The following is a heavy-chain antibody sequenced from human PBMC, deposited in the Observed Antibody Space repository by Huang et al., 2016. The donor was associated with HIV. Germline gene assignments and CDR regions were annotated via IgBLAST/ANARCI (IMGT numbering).Heavy chain of an antibody. CDR1: GGSFSGYY. CDR3: ARERMMSWLDDHDAFDI. CDR2: SNHSGST. J-gene: IGHJ3*02. D-gene: IGHD1-1*01. Sequence: QVQLQQWGAGLLKPSETLSLTCAVYGGSFSGYYWSWIRQSPGKGLEWIGESNHSGSTNHNPSLKSRLTISVDTSTNQFSLKLSSVTAADTAVYYCARERMMSWLDDHDAFDIWGQGTMVTVSS. V-gene: IGHV4-34*01.